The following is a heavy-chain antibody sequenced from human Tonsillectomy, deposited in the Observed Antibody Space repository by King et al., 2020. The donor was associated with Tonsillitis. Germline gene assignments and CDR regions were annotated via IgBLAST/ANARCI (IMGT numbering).Heavy chain of an antibody. CDR3: AKEDDYGDYGPGLYYFDY. CDR2: IRYDGSNK. V-gene: IGHV3-30*02. Sequence: VQLVESGGGVVQPGGSLRLSCVASGFTFSSYGMHWVRQAPGKGLEWVAFIRYDGSNKYYADSVKGRFTISRDNSKNTLYLQMNSLRAEDTAVYYCAKEDDYGDYGPGLYYFDYWGQGTLVTVSS. D-gene: IGHD4-17*01. CDR1: GFTFSSYG. J-gene: IGHJ4*02.